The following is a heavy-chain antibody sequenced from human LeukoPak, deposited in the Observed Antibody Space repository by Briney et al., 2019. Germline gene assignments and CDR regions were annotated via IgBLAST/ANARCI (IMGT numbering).Heavy chain of an antibody. J-gene: IGHJ4*02. CDR3: TTTPGYSSGWDVDY. CDR2: IKSKTDGGTT. Sequence: WIRQAPGKGLEWVGRIKSKTDGGTTDYAAPVKGRFTISRDDSKNTLYLQMNSLKTEDTAVYYCTTTPGYSSGWDVDYWGQGTLVTVSS. V-gene: IGHV3-15*01. D-gene: IGHD6-19*01.